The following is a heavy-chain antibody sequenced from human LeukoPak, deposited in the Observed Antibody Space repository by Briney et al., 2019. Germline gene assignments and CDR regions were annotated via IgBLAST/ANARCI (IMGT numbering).Heavy chain of an antibody. CDR2: INHSGST. J-gene: IGHJ4*02. Sequence: SETLSLTCAVYGGSFSGYYWSWIRQPPGKGLEWIGEINHSGSTNYNPSLKSRVTISVDTSKNQFSLKLSSVTAADTAVYYCARGRKRITMIVVAKYFDYWGQGTLVTVSS. V-gene: IGHV4-34*01. D-gene: IGHD3-22*01. CDR3: ARGRKRITMIVVAKYFDY. CDR1: GGSFSGYY.